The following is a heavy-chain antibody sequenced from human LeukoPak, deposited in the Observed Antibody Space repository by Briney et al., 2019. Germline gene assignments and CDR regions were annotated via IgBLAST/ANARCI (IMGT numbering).Heavy chain of an antibody. J-gene: IGHJ6*02. Sequence: SETLSLTCTVSGGSISSGGYYWSWIRQHPGKGLEWIGYIYYSGSTYYNPSLKSRVTISVDTSKNQFSLKLSSVTAADTAVYYCARDNYNYHGMDVWSQGTTVTVSS. CDR3: ARDNYNYHGMDV. V-gene: IGHV4-31*03. CDR1: GGSISSGGYY. CDR2: IYYSGST.